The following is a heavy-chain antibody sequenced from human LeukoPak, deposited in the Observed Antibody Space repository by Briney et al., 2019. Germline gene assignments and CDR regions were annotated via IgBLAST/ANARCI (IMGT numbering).Heavy chain of an antibody. D-gene: IGHD3-3*01. CDR2: IYHSGST. CDR3: ARNDFWSGYAFDI. CDR1: GGSISSGGYY. V-gene: IGHV4-30-2*01. Sequence: SETLSLTCAVSGGSISSGGYYWSWIRQPPGKGLEWIGYIYHSGSTYYNPSLKSRVTISVDRSKNQFSLKLSSVTAADTAVYYCARNDFWSGYAFDIWGQGTMVTVSS. J-gene: IGHJ3*02.